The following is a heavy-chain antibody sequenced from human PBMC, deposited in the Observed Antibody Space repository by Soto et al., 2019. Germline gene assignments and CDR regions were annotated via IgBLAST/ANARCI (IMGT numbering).Heavy chain of an antibody. J-gene: IGHJ5*02. V-gene: IGHV4-31*03. D-gene: IGHD6-13*01. CDR1: GGSISSGGYY. CDR2: IYYSGST. CDR3: ASRIAAAGKGNWFHP. Sequence: TLSLTCTVSGGSISSGGYYWSWIRQHPGKGLEWIGYIYYSGSTYYNPSLKSRVTISVDTSKNQFSLKLSSVTAADTAVYYCASRIAAAGKGNWFHPWGHGTLVTVSS.